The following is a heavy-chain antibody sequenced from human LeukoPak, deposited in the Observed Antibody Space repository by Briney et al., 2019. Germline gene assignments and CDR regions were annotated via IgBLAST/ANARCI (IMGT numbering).Heavy chain of an antibody. CDR2: VYHTGTT. CDR3: ASAHYEATGLGYYFEF. J-gene: IGHJ4*02. D-gene: IGHD2-8*02. V-gene: IGHV4-38-2*02. Sequence: SETLSLTCNVSGYSISSGHYWGWIRQSPGKGLEWIGTVYHTGTTYYSPSLKSRLAISLDTSTNRFSLKLTSVTATDTAVYYCASAHYEATGLGYYFEFWGQGTLVSVSS. CDR1: GYSISSGHY.